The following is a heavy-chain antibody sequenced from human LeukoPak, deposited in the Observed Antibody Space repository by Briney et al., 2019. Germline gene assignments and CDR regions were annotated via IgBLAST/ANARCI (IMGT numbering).Heavy chain of an antibody. D-gene: IGHD6-25*01. CDR2: ISTHLGNK. Sequence: AAVQVSCKDSGYTFTSYGISWLRHAPAQGLEWMEWISTHLGNKNYAQKLQGSATMITDTSTSTAYMELRSLRADDAAVYYCARMAAAGLYYYYGMDVWGQGTTVTDSS. J-gene: IGHJ6*02. V-gene: IGHV1-18*01. CDR1: GYTFTSYG. CDR3: ARMAAAGLYYYYGMDV.